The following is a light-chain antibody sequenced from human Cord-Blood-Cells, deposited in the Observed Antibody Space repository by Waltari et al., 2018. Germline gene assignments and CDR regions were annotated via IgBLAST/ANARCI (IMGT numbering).Light chain of an antibody. J-gene: IGLJ3*02. Sequence: QSALTQPASVSGSPGQSITISCTGTSSDVGSYNLVSWYQQHPGKAPKLMIYEGSKRRSGVSNRFSGSKSGNTASLTISGLQAEDEADYYCAAWDDSLSGWVFGGGTKLTVL. CDR3: AAWDDSLSGWV. V-gene: IGLV2-23*01. CDR2: EGS. CDR1: SSDVGSYNL.